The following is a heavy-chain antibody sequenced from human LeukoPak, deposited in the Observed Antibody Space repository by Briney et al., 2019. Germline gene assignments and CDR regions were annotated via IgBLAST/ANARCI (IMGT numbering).Heavy chain of an antibody. V-gene: IGHV3-7*01. CDR2: IKQDGSDK. Sequence: GGSLRLSCAASGFIFSGYWITWVRQAPGKGLEWVANIKQDGSDKNYVDSVKGRFTISRDNAKNSLYLQVNSLRAEDTAVYYCARSSAIAYHYMDVWGKGTTVTVSS. J-gene: IGHJ6*03. CDR1: GFIFSGYW. CDR3: ARSSAIAYHYMDV. D-gene: IGHD2-2*01.